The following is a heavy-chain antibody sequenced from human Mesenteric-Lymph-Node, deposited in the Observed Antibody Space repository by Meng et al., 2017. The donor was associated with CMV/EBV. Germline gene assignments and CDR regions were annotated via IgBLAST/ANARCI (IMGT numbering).Heavy chain of an antibody. Sequence: ASVKVSCKASGGTFSSYAISWVRQAPGQGLEWMGWIRPYLGNTDSAQEFQGRLSMTTDTSTDTVYMELRSLRSDDTAVYYCARHRGGHYTRAFDYWGQGTLVTVSS. V-gene: IGHV1-18*01. CDR3: ARHRGGHYTRAFDY. CDR1: GGTFSSYA. D-gene: IGHD2-15*01. J-gene: IGHJ4*02. CDR2: IRPYLGNT.